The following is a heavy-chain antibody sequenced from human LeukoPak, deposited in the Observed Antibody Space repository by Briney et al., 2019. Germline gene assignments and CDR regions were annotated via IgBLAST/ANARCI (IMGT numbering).Heavy chain of an antibody. CDR1: GGSFSGYY. V-gene: IGHV4-34*01. Sequence: PSETLSLTCAVYGGSFSGYYWSWIRQPPGKGLEWIGEINHSGSTNYNPSLKSRVTISVDTSKNQFSLKLSSVTAADTAVYYCARRSGSYYAFQRSFDYWGQGTLVTVSS. D-gene: IGHD1-26*01. J-gene: IGHJ4*02. CDR3: ARRSGSYYAFQRSFDY. CDR2: INHSGST.